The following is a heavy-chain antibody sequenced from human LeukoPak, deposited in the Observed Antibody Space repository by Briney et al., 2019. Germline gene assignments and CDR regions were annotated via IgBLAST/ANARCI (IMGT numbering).Heavy chain of an antibody. CDR1: GYTFTSYA. V-gene: IGHV1-3*01. J-gene: IGHJ4*02. Sequence: GASVKVSCKASGYTFTSYAMHWVRQAPGQRLEWVGWINAGNGNTKYSQKFQGRVTITRDTSASTAYMELSSLRSEDTAVYYCARGEQQLVRRYFDYWGQGTLVTVSS. CDR3: ARGEQQLVRRYFDY. D-gene: IGHD6-13*01. CDR2: INAGNGNT.